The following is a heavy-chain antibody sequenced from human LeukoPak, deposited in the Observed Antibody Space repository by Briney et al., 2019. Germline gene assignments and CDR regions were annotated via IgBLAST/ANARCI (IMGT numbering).Heavy chain of an antibody. Sequence: SETLSLTCTVSGGSISSYYWSWIRQPPGKGLEWIGYIYYSGSTNYNPSLKSRVTISVDTSQNQFFLKLSSVTAADTAVYYCARGYYDYVWGSYRYPNWFDPWGQGTLVTVSS. CDR1: GGSISSYY. CDR2: IYYSGST. J-gene: IGHJ5*02. D-gene: IGHD3-16*02. CDR3: ARGYYDYVWGSYRYPNWFDP. V-gene: IGHV4-59*01.